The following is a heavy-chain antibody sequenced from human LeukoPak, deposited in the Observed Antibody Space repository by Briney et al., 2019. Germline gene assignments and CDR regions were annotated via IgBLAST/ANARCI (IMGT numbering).Heavy chain of an antibody. CDR3: VRVSPGWNFDY. V-gene: IGHV1-2*02. J-gene: IGHJ4*02. Sequence: ASVKVSCSAYGYVFTHYIHYYIHWVRQAPGQGLEWVGCISPYTGVTRYGRRFQGRVTLTRDTSINTAYMELSSLLSHDTAVYYCVRVSPGWNFDYWGQGSLVTVSS. CDR1: GYVFTHYIHYY. D-gene: IGHD6-19*01. CDR2: ISPYTGVT.